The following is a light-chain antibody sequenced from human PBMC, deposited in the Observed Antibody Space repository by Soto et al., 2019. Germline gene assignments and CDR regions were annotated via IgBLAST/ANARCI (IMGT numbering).Light chain of an antibody. CDR3: SSYTSSSTRG. V-gene: IGLV2-14*03. CDR2: EVS. J-gene: IGLJ1*01. CDR1: SSDVGAYDF. Sequence: QSALPQPASVSGSPGQSITLSCTGTSSDVGAYDFVSWYQQHPAKAPKLMIYEVSNRPSGVSNRFSGSKSVNTATLTISGRQAEDEADYYCSSYTSSSTRGFGTGTKRTVL.